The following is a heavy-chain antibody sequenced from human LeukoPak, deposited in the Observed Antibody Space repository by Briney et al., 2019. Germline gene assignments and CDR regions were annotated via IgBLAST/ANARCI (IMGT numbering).Heavy chain of an antibody. CDR3: AREPTAMIL. Sequence: GGSLGLSCAASGFTFSSYSMIWVRQTPGKGLEWVSSISSRSTYIYYADSVKGRFTISRDNAKNSLYLQMNSLRAEDTAVYYCAREPTAMILWGQGTLVTVSS. J-gene: IGHJ4*02. V-gene: IGHV3-21*01. D-gene: IGHD5-18*01. CDR1: GFTFSSYS. CDR2: ISSRSTYI.